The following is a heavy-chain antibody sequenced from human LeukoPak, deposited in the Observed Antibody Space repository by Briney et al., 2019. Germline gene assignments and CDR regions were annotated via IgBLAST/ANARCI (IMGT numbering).Heavy chain of an antibody. J-gene: IGHJ4*02. Sequence: SETLSLTCTVSGGSISSHYWSWIRQPPGKGLEWIGYIYYSGSTNYNPSLKSRVTISVDTSKNQFSLKLSSVTAADTAVYYCARGDYFDYWGQGTLVTVSS. V-gene: IGHV4-59*11. CDR3: ARGDYFDY. CDR2: IYYSGST. CDR1: GGSISSHY.